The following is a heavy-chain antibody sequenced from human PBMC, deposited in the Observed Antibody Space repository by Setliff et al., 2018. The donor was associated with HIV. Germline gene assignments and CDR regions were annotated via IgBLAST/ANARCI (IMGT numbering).Heavy chain of an antibody. CDR2: INHSGTT. Sequence: SETLSLTCAVYGPSFSGYYWNWIRQFPGKSLEWIGEINHSGTTNYSPSFKSRLNISVDVSKNQFSLRLASLSAADTAAYFCAAKPMIRGRPFAFWGQATLVTV. D-gene: IGHD3-10*01. J-gene: IGHJ4*02. CDR1: GPSFSGYY. V-gene: IGHV4-34*01. CDR3: AAKPMIRGRPFAF.